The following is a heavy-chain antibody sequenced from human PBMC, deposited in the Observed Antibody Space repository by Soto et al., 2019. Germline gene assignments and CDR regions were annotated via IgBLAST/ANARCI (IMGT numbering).Heavy chain of an antibody. J-gene: IGHJ4*02. D-gene: IGHD6-13*01. CDR1: GFTFSSYA. Sequence: EVQLLESGGGLVQPGVSLRLSCAASGFTFSSYAMSWVRQAPGKGLEWVSAISGSGGSTYYADSVKGRFTISRDNSKNTLYLQMNSLRAEDTAVYYCAKDSPAAGTLLDYFDYWGQGTLVTVSS. CDR3: AKDSPAAGTLLDYFDY. CDR2: ISGSGGST. V-gene: IGHV3-23*01.